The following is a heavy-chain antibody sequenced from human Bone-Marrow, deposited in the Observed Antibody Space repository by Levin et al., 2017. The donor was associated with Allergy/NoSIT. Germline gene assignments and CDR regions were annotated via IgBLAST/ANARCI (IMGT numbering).Heavy chain of an antibody. Sequence: SQTLSLTCTVSGASISSGYWSWIRPLPGKGLEWIGYIYHTGSTSYYNPSLKSRVTISVDTSKNQFSLKLTSVTAADTAVYFCARDPHGGNYNDLWGQGTLVTVSS. V-gene: IGHV4-31*03. CDR2: IYHTGST. D-gene: IGHD4-23*01. CDR3: ARDPHGGNYNDL. J-gene: IGHJ5*02. CDR1: GASISSGY.